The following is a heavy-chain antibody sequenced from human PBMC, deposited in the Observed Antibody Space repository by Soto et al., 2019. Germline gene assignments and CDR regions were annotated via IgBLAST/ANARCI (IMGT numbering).Heavy chain of an antibody. J-gene: IGHJ6*03. V-gene: IGHV4-31*03. CDR1: GGSISSGGYY. D-gene: IGHD2-15*01. Sequence: KTSETLSLTCTVSGGSISSGGYYWSWIRQHPGKGLEWIGYIYYSGSTYYNPSLKSRVTISVDTSKNQFSLKLSSVTAADTAVYYCARARYCSGGSCYPSLYYYYYYMDVRGKGTTVTVSS. CDR3: ARARYCSGGSCYPSLYYYYYYMDV. CDR2: IYYSGST.